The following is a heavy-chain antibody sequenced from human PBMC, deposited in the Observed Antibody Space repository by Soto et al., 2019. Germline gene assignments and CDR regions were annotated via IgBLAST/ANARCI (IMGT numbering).Heavy chain of an antibody. V-gene: IGHV3-21*01. J-gene: IGHJ4*02. Sequence: PGGSLRLSCAASGLSFSSYTMDWVRQAPGKGLQWVSSISITGSYIYYADSVKGRFAISRDNAQNSLYLHMNSLRAEDTAVYYCARGAIRGYSYGHSDYWGQGIPVT. D-gene: IGHD5-18*01. CDR3: ARGAIRGYSYGHSDY. CDR1: GLSFSSYT. CDR2: ISITGSYI.